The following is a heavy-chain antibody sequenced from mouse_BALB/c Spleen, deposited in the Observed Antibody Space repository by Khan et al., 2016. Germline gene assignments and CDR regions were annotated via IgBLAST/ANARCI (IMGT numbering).Heavy chain of an antibody. CDR1: GYTFTDYT. V-gene: IGHV1-18*01. CDR3: ARGSGPY. CDR2: FNPNSVGT. D-gene: IGHD3-1*01. J-gene: IGHJ3*01. Sequence: EVQLQESGPELVKPGASVKISCKTSGYTFTDYTMHWVKQSHGKSLEWFGTFNPNSVGTNYNQKFKGKATLTVDKSSSTAYMELRSLTSEDTAVSYCARGSGPYWGEATLVTVSA.